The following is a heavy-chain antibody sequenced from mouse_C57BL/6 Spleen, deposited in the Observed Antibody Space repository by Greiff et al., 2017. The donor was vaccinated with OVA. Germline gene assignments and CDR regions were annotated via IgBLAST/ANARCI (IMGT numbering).Heavy chain of an antibody. CDR1: GFTFSDYG. J-gene: IGHJ1*03. CDR3: ARRGIDGYYRYFDV. D-gene: IGHD2-3*01. Sequence: EVQRVESGGGLVKPGGSLKLSCAASGFTFSDYGMHWVRQAPEKGLEWVAYISSGSSTIYYADTVKGRFTISRDNAKNTLFLQMTSLRSEDTAMYYCARRGIDGYYRYFDVWVTGTTVTVSS. V-gene: IGHV5-17*01. CDR2: ISSGSSTI.